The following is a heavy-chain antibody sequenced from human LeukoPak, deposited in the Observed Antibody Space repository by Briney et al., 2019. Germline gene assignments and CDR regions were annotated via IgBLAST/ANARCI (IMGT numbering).Heavy chain of an antibody. CDR2: IYVSGKT. CDR3: ARDDGGIGYIHY. J-gene: IGHJ4*02. D-gene: IGHD5-24*01. Sequence: TSETLSLTCTVSGGSITSYCWSWIRQAAGKGLEWSGRIYVSGKTNSNPSLRSRITMSLDTSKNQLSLALTSVTAADTAVYYCARDDGGIGYIHYWGQGILITVSS. CDR1: GGSITSYC. V-gene: IGHV4-4*07.